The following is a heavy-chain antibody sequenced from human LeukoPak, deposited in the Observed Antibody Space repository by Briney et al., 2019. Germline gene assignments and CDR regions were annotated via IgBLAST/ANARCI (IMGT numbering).Heavy chain of an antibody. J-gene: IGHJ5*02. D-gene: IGHD1-26*01. Sequence: PGGSLRLSCAASGFTFSSYGMHWVRQAPGKGLEWVAVISYDGSNKYYADSVKGRFTISRDNSKNTLYLQMNSLRAEDTAVYYCAKDWSGSRLGYNWFDPWGQGTLVTVSS. CDR2: ISYDGSNK. CDR1: GFTFSSYG. CDR3: AKDWSGSRLGYNWFDP. V-gene: IGHV3-30*18.